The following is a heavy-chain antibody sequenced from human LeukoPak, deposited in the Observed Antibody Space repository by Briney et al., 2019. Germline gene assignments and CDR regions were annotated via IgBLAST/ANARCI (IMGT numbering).Heavy chain of an antibody. D-gene: IGHD6-19*01. CDR2: IYYSGST. CDR3: ARGLSSGGSKTGYYFDY. Sequence: SETLSLTCTVSGGSISSYYWSWIRQPPGKGLEWIGYIYYSGSTNYNPSLKSRVTISVDTSKNQFSLKLSSVTAADTAVYYCARGLSSGGSKTGYYFDYWGQGTLVTVSS. CDR1: GGSISSYY. V-gene: IGHV4-59*01. J-gene: IGHJ4*02.